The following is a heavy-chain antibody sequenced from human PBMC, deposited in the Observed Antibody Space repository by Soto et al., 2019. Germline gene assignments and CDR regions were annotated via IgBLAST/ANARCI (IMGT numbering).Heavy chain of an antibody. V-gene: IGHV1-8*01. CDR1: GYTFTSYD. Sequence: ASVKVSCKASGYTFTSYDINWVRQATGQGLEWMGWMNPNSGNTGYAQKFQGRVTMTRNTSISTAYMELSSLRSEDTAVYYCARGRGDTIFGVVIIPVYYYYYMDVWGKGTTVTVSS. J-gene: IGHJ6*03. CDR2: MNPNSGNT. D-gene: IGHD3-3*01. CDR3: ARGRGDTIFGVVIIPVYYYYYMDV.